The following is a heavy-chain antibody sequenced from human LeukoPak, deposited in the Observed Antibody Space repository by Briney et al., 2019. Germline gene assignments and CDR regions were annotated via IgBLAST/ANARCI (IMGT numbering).Heavy chain of an antibody. CDR1: GGSFSAYY. V-gene: IGHV4-34*01. CDR2: INHSGST. CDR3: ARLEVAGTDAFRDV. J-gene: IGHJ6*04. D-gene: IGHD6-19*01. Sequence: SETLSLTCSVYGGSFSAYYWSWLRQPPGKGLEWIGEINHSGSTNYNPSLKSRVTISVDTSKNQFSLKLSSVTAADTAVYYCARLEVAGTDAFRDVWGKGTTVTISS.